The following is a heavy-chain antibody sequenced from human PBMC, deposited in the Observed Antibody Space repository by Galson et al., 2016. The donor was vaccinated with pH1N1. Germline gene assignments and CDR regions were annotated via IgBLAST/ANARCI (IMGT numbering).Heavy chain of an antibody. D-gene: IGHD5-18*01. CDR1: GYSFTRYW. V-gene: IGHV5-51*01. Sequence: QSGAEVTKPGESLKISCKGSGYSFTRYWIGWVRQMPGKGLEWLGIIFPADSDTRYSPSFQGQVTISADKSISTAYLPWSSLEASDTARYYWARHSGDGYRYGSERYFDYWGQGTLVTVSS. CDR3: ARHSGDGYRYGSERYFDY. J-gene: IGHJ4*02. CDR2: IFPADSDT.